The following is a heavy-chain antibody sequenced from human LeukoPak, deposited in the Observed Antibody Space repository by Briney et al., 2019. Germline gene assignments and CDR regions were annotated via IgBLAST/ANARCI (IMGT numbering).Heavy chain of an antibody. Sequence: SETLSLTCTVSGGFISSYYWGWVRQPPGKGLEWIGYIYYSGSTNYNPSLKSRVTISVDTSKNQFSLKLSSVTAADTAVYYCARGERYCSGGSCYSDPSDYWGQGTLVTVSS. CDR3: ARGERYCSGGSCYSDPSDY. V-gene: IGHV4-59*01. CDR1: GGFISSYY. D-gene: IGHD2-15*01. J-gene: IGHJ4*02. CDR2: IYYSGST.